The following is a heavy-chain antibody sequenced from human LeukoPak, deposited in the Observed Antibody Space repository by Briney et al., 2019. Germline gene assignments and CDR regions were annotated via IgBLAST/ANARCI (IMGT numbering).Heavy chain of an antibody. V-gene: IGHV1-2*02. CDR1: GYTFTGYY. D-gene: IGHD3-10*01. Sequence: GASVKVSCKASGYTFTGYYMHWVRQAPGQGLEWMGWINPNSGGTNYAQKFQGRVTMTRDTSISTAYMELSRLRSDDTAVYYCARDRVRQASFEGYWGQGTLVTVSS. CDR2: INPNSGGT. CDR3: ARDRVRQASFEGY. J-gene: IGHJ4*02.